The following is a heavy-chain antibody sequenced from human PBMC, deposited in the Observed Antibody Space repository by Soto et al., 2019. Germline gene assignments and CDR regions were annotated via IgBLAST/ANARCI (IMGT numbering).Heavy chain of an antibody. CDR2: THDPSTSYN. V-gene: IGHV6-1*01. CDR3: AREFSYYVRSDSYLDY. CDR1: GDSVSGNSGG. J-gene: IGHJ4*02. Sequence: WPALSLPCASSGDSVSGNSGGWKWIGQSPSGGREWLGRTHDPSTSYNDYAVSVKSRITVAPDTSKTQLSLHLNSLTPQDTAVYYCAREFSYYVRSDSYLDYCGQGPLVTLSS. D-gene: IGHD3-16*01.